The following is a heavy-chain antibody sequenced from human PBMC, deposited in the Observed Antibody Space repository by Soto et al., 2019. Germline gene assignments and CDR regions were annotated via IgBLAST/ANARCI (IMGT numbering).Heavy chain of an antibody. D-gene: IGHD3-16*02. CDR1: GFTFSSYG. V-gene: IGHV3-30*18. CDR3: AKALGELSPESYDY. Sequence: QVQLVESGGGVVQPGRSLRLSCAASGFTFSSYGMHWVRQAPGKGLQWVAFISYDGGNKYYADSVKGRFTISRDDSKNPLFLQMNSLRAEDTAMYYCAKALGELSPESYDYWGQGTLVTVSS. J-gene: IGHJ4*02. CDR2: ISYDGGNK.